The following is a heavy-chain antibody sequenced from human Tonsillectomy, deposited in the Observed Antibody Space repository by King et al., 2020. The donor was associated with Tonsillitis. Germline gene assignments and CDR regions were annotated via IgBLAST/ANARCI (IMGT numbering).Heavy chain of an antibody. Sequence: VQLVESGGGLVQPGGSLRLSCAASGFTFSSYDMHWVRQATGKGLEWVSSIGSAGDTYYPGSVKGRFTISRENAKNSLYLQMNSLRAGDTAVYYCAREGGIVGGTPSNYWYFDLWGRGTLVTVSS. CDR3: AREGGIVGGTPSNYWYFDL. J-gene: IGHJ2*01. CDR1: GFTFSSYD. D-gene: IGHD1-26*01. V-gene: IGHV3-13*01. CDR2: IGSAGDT.